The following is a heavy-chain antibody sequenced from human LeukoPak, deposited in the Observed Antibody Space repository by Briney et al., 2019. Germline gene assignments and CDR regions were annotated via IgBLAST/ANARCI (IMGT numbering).Heavy chain of an antibody. CDR1: GFTFSSYS. CDR3: ARGGYSGYDYAFDI. V-gene: IGHV3-21*01. D-gene: IGHD5-12*01. Sequence: GGSLRLSCAASGFTFSSYSMNWVRQAPGKRLEWVSSISSSSSYIYYADSVKGRFTISRDNAKNSLYLQMNSLRAEDTAVYYCARGGYSGYDYAFDIWGQGTMVTVSS. CDR2: ISSSSSYI. J-gene: IGHJ3*02.